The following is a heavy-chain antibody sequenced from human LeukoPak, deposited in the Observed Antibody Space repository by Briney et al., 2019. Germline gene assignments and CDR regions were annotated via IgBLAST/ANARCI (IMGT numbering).Heavy chain of an antibody. CDR2: IYTSGST. Sequence: PSETLSLTCTASGGSISSGSYYWSWIRQPAGKGLEWIGRIYTSGSTNYNPSLKSRVTISVDTSKNQFSLKLNSVTAADTAVYYCARYIRYFDLWGRGTLVTVSS. V-gene: IGHV4-61*02. CDR1: GGSISSGSYY. J-gene: IGHJ2*01. CDR3: ARYIRYFDL.